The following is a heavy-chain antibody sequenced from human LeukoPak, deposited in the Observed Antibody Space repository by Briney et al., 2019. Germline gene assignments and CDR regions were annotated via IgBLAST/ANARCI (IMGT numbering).Heavy chain of an antibody. CDR3: ARLSSDYYGSGSSDY. CDR2: IYTSGST. V-gene: IGHV4-4*09. Sequence: SETLSLTCTVSGSISGYYWSWIRQPPGKGLEWIGYIYTSGSTNYNPSLKSRVTISVDTSKNQFSLKLSSVTAADTAVYYCARLSSDYYGSGSSDYWGQGTLVTVSS. D-gene: IGHD3-10*01. CDR1: GSISGYY. J-gene: IGHJ4*02.